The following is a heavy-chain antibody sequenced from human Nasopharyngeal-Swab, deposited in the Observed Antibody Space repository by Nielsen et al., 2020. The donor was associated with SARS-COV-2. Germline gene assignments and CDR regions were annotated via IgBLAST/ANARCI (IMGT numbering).Heavy chain of an antibody. J-gene: IGHJ4*02. Sequence: GGSLRLSCAASGFTFSSYAMHWVRQAPGKGLEWIAHHSVRTIATAYADSVKGRFTISRDDAKNSLYLQMNSLRDEDTALYYCARGRDYALDYWGQGTLVTVTS. CDR3: ARGRDYALDY. CDR2: HSVRTIAT. D-gene: IGHD4-17*01. V-gene: IGHV3-48*02. CDR1: GFTFSSYA.